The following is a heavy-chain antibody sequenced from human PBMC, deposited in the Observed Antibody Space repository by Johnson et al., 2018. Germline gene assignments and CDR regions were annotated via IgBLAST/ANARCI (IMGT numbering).Heavy chain of an antibody. CDR3: ARGGYCRGGSCYSFVAFDI. D-gene: IGHD2-15*01. CDR1: GFTFSNYA. Sequence: EVQLVESGEGLVQPGGSLRLSCAASGFTFSNYAMHWVRQAPGKGLEYVSAISSNGGSTYYADSVKGRFTISRYNSKNTLYRQMGSLRAEDMAVYYCARGGYCRGGSCYSFVAFDIWGQGTMVTVSS. CDR2: ISSNGGST. V-gene: IGHV3-64*02. J-gene: IGHJ3*02.